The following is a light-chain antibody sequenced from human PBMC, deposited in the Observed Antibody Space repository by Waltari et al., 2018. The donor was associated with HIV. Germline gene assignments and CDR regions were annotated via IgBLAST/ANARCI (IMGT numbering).Light chain of an antibody. Sequence: QSALTQPASVSGSPGQSITISCTGTRNDVGSYNFVSCYQQHPGKAPRLIIYEVSKRPSGVSNRFSGSKSGNTASLTISGLQAEDEADYSCCSYAGKSNTFLIFGGGTKLTVL. CDR3: CSYAGKSNTFLI. CDR1: RNDVGSYNF. CDR2: EVS. J-gene: IGLJ2*01. V-gene: IGLV2-23*02.